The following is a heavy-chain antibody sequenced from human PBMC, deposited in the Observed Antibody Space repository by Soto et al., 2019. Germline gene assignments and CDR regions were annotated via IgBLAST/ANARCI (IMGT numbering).Heavy chain of an antibody. CDR3: ARMGDVPYYYYGMDV. CDR2: INAYNGNT. CDR1: GYPFTTYG. Sequence: QLQLVQSGPEVKKPGASVKVSCKASGYPFTTYGVTWVRQAPGQGLEWMGWINAYNGNTNYAQKLQGRVTMTTDTSTSTAYMELRSLRSVDTAVYYCARMGDVPYYYYGMDVWGQGTTVTVSS. V-gene: IGHV1-18*01. D-gene: IGHD3-16*01. J-gene: IGHJ6*02.